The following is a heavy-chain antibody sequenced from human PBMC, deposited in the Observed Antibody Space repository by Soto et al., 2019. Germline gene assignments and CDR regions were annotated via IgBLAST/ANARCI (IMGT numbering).Heavy chain of an antibody. D-gene: IGHD2-8*02. J-gene: IGHJ5*02. CDR2: IYYSGST. CDR1: GGSISNYY. Sequence: TLSLTCTVSGGSISNYYWTWIRQPPGKGLEWIGYIYYSGSTNYNPSLKSRVTISVDTSKNQFSLKLSSVTAADTAVYYCAKLPLGRYRWIFRPLGQGTLVTVSS. CDR3: AKLPLGRYRWIFRP. V-gene: IGHV4-59*01.